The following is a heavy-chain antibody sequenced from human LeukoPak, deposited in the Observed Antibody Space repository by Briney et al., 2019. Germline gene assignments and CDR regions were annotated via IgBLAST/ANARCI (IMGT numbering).Heavy chain of an antibody. D-gene: IGHD5-18*01. J-gene: IGHJ4*02. CDR3: ARDDSYGYGTDY. Sequence: GGSLRLSCRASGFTFTSFAMTWVRQAPGKGLEWVSVIYSGGSTYYADSVKGRFTISRDNSKNTLYLQMNSLRAEDTAVYYCARDDSYGYGTDYWGQGTLVTVSS. CDR1: GFTFTSFA. V-gene: IGHV3-66*01. CDR2: IYSGGST.